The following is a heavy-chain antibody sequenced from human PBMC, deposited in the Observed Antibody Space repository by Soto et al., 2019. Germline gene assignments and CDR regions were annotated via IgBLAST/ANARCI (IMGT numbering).Heavy chain of an antibody. V-gene: IGHV3-48*03. D-gene: IGHD6-13*01. Sequence: EVQLVESGGGLVQPGGSLRLSCAASGFTFSSYEMNWVRQAPGKGLEWVSYISSSGSTIYYADSVKGRFTISRDNAKNSLYLQMTSLRAEDTAVYYCAIFSAAAGLYWGQGTLVTVSS. J-gene: IGHJ4*02. CDR2: ISSSGSTI. CDR3: AIFSAAAGLY. CDR1: GFTFSSYE.